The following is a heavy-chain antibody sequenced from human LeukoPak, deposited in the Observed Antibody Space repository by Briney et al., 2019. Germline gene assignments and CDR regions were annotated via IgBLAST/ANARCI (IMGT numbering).Heavy chain of an antibody. V-gene: IGHV1-24*01. D-gene: IGHD2/OR15-2a*01. Sequence: ASVKVSCKVSGYTPTELSMNWVRQAPGKGLEWMGRFDPEDGETIYTQKFQGRVTMTEDTSTDTAYMELTSLRAEDAAVYYCATDFYRGLQFDYWGQGTLVIVSS. CDR1: GYTPTELS. CDR3: ATDFYRGLQFDY. CDR2: FDPEDGET. J-gene: IGHJ4*02.